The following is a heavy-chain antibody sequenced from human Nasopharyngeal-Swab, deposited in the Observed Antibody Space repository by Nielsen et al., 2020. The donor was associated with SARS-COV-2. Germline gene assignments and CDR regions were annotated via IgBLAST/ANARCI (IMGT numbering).Heavy chain of an antibody. V-gene: IGHV3-23*01. Sequence: GESLKISCAASGFTFSSYAMSWVRQAPGKGLEWVSAISGSGGSTYYADSVKGRFTISRDTSKNTLYLQMNRLRAEDTAMYYCARHDYCESWGQGTLVTVSS. CDR3: ARHDYCES. J-gene: IGHJ4*02. CDR2: ISGSGGST. CDR1: GFTFSSYA.